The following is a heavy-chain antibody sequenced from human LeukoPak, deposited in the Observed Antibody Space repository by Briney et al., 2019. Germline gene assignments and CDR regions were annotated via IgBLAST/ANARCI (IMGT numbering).Heavy chain of an antibody. J-gene: IGHJ5*02. CDR3: AGTYYYDSSGYNWFDP. CDR1: GGSISSYY. CDR2: IYYSGST. Sequence: PSETLSLTCTVSGGSISSYYWSWIRQPPGKGLEWIGYIYYSGSTNYNPSLKSRVTISVDPSKNQFSLKLSSVTAADTAVYYCAGTYYYDSSGYNWFDPWGQGTLVTVSS. V-gene: IGHV4-59*08. D-gene: IGHD3-22*01.